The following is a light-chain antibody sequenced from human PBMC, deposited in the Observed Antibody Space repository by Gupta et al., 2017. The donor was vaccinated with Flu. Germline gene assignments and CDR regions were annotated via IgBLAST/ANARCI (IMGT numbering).Light chain of an antibody. J-gene: IGLJ3*02. CDR1: SSDIGFDNY. Sequence: TSSDIGFDNYISWYQQHPGKAPKLLIFEVNNRPSGISGRFSGSKSDNTASLTISGLQTEDEADYYCSSFTETNARVFGGGTKVTVL. CDR2: EVN. V-gene: IGLV2-14*01. CDR3: SSFTETNARV.